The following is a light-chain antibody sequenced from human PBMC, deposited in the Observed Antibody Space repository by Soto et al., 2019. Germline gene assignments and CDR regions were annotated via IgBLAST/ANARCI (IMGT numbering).Light chain of an antibody. CDR2: DAS. CDR3: QHYDHLPPLS. J-gene: IGKJ4*01. Sequence: DIQMTQSPSSLSASVGDRVTITCQASQDIRNYLNWYQQKPGKAPNLLIYDASNLKTGVPSRFSGSGSGTGFTFTISSLQPEDIATYYCQHYDHLPPLSFGGGTKVETK. V-gene: IGKV1-33*01. CDR1: QDIRNY.